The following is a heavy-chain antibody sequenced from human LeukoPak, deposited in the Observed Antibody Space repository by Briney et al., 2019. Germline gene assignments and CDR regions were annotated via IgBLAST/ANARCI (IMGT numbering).Heavy chain of an antibody. CDR2: IRYDGSNI. J-gene: IGHJ5*02. D-gene: IGHD2-2*01. V-gene: IGHV3-30*02. Sequence: PGESLTLSCATSGFTFSSFGMHWLRQAPGKGLEWVAFIRYDGSNIYYADSVKSRFTISRDSSKSTLQMNSLRIENTAGYYCANAAAPYQRQGRWFDPWGQGTLVSVSS. CDR1: GFTFSSFG. CDR3: ANAAAPYQRQGRWFDP.